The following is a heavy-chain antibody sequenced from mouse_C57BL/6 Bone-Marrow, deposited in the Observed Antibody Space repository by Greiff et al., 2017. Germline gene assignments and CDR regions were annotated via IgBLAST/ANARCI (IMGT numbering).Heavy chain of an antibody. Sequence: VQLQQSGAELVRPGTSVKVSCKASGYAFTNYLIEWVKQRPGQGLEWIGVINPGSGGTNYNEKFKGKATLTADKSSSTAYMQLSSLTSEDSAVYFCARFPFYWGQGTTRTVSS. CDR1: GYAFTNYL. CDR3: ARFPFY. V-gene: IGHV1-54*01. CDR2: INPGSGGT. J-gene: IGHJ2*01.